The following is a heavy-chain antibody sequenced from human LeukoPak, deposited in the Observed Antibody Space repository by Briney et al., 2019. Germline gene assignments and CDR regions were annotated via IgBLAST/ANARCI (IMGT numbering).Heavy chain of an antibody. D-gene: IGHD3-22*01. CDR3: ARDYYDSSGYYSPATRY. V-gene: IGHV3-21*01. J-gene: IGHJ4*02. CDR1: GFTFSSYS. CDR2: ISSSSSYI. Sequence: AGGSLRLSCAASGFTFSSYSMTWVRQAPGKGLEWVSSISSSSSYIYYADSVKGRFTISRDNAKNSLYLQMNSLRAEDTAVYYCARDYYDSSGYYSPATRYWGQGTLVTVSS.